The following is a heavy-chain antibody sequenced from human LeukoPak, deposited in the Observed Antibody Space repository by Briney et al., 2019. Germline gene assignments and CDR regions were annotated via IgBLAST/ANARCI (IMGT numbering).Heavy chain of an antibody. CDR3: ARGLNYYDSGGHRPYGMDV. J-gene: IGHJ6*02. V-gene: IGHV1-18*01. CDR2: ISADNGNT. Sequence: DSVKLSCKEYGYTFTSYGLSWVRHANGQGLEWMGWISADNGNTNYAQKFQGRGTITADKATSTAYMELSSLRSEDTAVYYCARGLNYYDSGGHRPYGMDVWGQGTTVTVSS. CDR1: GYTFTSYG. D-gene: IGHD3-22*01.